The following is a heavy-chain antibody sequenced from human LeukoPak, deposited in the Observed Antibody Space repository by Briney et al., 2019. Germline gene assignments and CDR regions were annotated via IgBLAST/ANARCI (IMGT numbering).Heavy chain of an antibody. D-gene: IGHD3-10*01. CDR3: ARGITMVRGVIIGNWFDP. CDR1: GGSISSYY. V-gene: IGHV4-39*01. CDR2: IYYSGST. Sequence: SETLSLTCTVSGGSISSYYWGWIRQPPGKGLEWIGSIYYSGSTYYNPSLKSRVTISVDTSKNQFSLKLSSVTAADTAVYYCARGITMVRGVIIGNWFDPWGQGTLVTVSS. J-gene: IGHJ5*02.